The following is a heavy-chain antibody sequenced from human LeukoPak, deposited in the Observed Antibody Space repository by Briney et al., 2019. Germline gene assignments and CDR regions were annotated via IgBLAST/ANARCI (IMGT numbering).Heavy chain of an antibody. Sequence: GGSLRLSCAASGFTVSSNYMSWVRQAPGKGLEWVSAIRGGGDRTHYADSVKGRFTISRDNSKNTQYLQMNSLRAEDTAVYYCAKERGLYVDTAASDYWGQGSLVTVSS. CDR2: IRGGGDRT. V-gene: IGHV3-23*01. CDR3: AKERGLYVDTAASDY. D-gene: IGHD5-18*01. J-gene: IGHJ4*02. CDR1: GFTVSSNY.